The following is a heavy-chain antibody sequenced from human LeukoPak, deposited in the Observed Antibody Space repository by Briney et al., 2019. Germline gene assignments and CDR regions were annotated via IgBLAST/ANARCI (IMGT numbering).Heavy chain of an antibody. D-gene: IGHD3/OR15-3a*01. Sequence: SVKVSCKASGGTFSSYAISWVRQAPGQGLEWMGGIIPIFGTANYAQKFQGRVTITADESTSTAYMELSSLRSEDTAVYYCARDRERTGYLPLGYYYKDVGGKGTTVTVSS. CDR2: IIPIFGTA. J-gene: IGHJ6*03. V-gene: IGHV1-69*13. CDR1: GGTFSSYA. CDR3: ARDRERTGYLPLGYYYKDV.